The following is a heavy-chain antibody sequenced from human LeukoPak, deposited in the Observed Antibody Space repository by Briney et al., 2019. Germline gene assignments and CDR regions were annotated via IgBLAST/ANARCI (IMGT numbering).Heavy chain of an antibody. CDR1: GGSISSYY. V-gene: IGHV4-4*07. CDR3: ARYGPSFGYYYYYYMDV. Sequence: SETLSLTCTVSGGSISSYYWSWIRQPAGKGLEWIGRIYTSGSTNYNPSLKSRVTMSVDTSKNQFSLKLGSVTAADTAVYYCARYGPSFGYYYYYYMDVWGKGTTVTISS. CDR2: IYTSGST. J-gene: IGHJ6*03. D-gene: IGHD4-17*01.